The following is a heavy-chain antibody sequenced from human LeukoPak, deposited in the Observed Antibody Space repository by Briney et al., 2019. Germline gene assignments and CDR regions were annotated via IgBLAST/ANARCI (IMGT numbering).Heavy chain of an antibody. CDR1: GFTFSDYY. CDR2: ISSSGNTI. V-gene: IGHV3-11*04. Sequence: GSLRLSCAASGFTFSDYYMSWIRQAPGKGLEWVSYISSSGNTIDYADSVKGRFTISRDNAKNSLFLQMNSLRAEDTAVYYCARLGGSGWYLDYWGQGTLVTVSS. J-gene: IGHJ4*02. CDR3: ARLGGSGWYLDY. D-gene: IGHD6-19*01.